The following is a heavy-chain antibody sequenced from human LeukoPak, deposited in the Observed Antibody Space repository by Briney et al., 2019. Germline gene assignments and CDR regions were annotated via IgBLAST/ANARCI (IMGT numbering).Heavy chain of an antibody. Sequence: SETLSLTCIVSGGSISSYYWSWVRQPPGKGLEWIVYIYYSGSTNYNPSLKSRVPISVDTSKNQFSLKLSSVTAADTAVYYCARLGGSGSYYRDYWGQGTLVTVSS. CDR1: GGSISSYY. CDR3: ARLGGSGSYYRDY. CDR2: IYYSGST. J-gene: IGHJ4*02. D-gene: IGHD3-10*01. V-gene: IGHV4-59*01.